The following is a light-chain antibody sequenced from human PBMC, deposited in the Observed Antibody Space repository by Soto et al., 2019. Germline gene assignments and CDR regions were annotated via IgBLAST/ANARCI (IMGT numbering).Light chain of an antibody. CDR2: GAS. CDR1: QSVSSN. CDR3: QQYGTSLWT. J-gene: IGKJ1*01. Sequence: EIVMTQSPATLSVSPGERATLSCRASQSVSSNLAWYQQKPGQAPRLLFYGASTRATGIPARFSGSGSGTDFTLTISRVEPEDFALYYCQQYGTSLWTFGQGTKVDNK. V-gene: IGKV3-15*01.